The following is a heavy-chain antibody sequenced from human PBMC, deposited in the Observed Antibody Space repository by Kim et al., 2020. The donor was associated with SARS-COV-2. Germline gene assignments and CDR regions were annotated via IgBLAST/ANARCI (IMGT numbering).Heavy chain of an antibody. CDR2: INAGNGNT. CDR1: GYTFTSYA. V-gene: IGHV1-3*01. CDR3: ARDLGLEYSSSHGMDV. D-gene: IGHD6-13*01. Sequence: ASVKVSCKASGYTFTSYAMHLVRQAPGQRLEWMGWINAGNGNTKYSQKFQGRVTITRDTSASTAYMELSSLRSEDTAVYYCARDLGLEYSSSHGMDVWGQGTTVTVSS. J-gene: IGHJ6*02.